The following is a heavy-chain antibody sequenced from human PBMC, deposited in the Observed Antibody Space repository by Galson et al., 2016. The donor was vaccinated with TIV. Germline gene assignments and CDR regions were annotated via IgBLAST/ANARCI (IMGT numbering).Heavy chain of an antibody. CDR3: ARGGSTVTRPFDY. CDR1: GGAFISHG. D-gene: IGHD4-17*01. CDR2: IIPIFGLA. V-gene: IGHV1-69*01. J-gene: IGHJ4*02. Sequence: QSGAEVKKPGESLKISCKASGGAFISHGISWVRQAPGQGLEWMGGIIPIFGLANYAQKFRGRVTITAGDSTRTAYMELSSLRFDDTAVYYCARGGSTVTRPFDYWGQGTLVTVSS.